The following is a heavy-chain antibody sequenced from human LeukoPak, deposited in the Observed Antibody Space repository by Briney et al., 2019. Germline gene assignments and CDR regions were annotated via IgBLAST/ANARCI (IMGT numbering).Heavy chain of an antibody. D-gene: IGHD1-26*01. J-gene: IGHJ4*02. CDR3: ARDHGGSYLISYYFDY. CDR1: GFTFSSYA. Sequence: GGSLRLSCAASGFTFSSYAMHWVRQAPGKGLEWVAVISYDGSNKYYADSVKGRFTISRGNSKNTLYLQMNSLRAEDTAVYYCARDHGGSYLISYYFDYWGQGTLVTVSS. CDR2: ISYDGSNK. V-gene: IGHV3-30*04.